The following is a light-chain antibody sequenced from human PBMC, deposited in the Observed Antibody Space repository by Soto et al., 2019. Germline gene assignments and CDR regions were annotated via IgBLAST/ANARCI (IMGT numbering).Light chain of an antibody. Sequence: QSALTQPASVSGSPGQSITISCTGTSSDVGTYNLVSWYQQHPGKAPKLMIYEGSKRPSGVSNRFSGSKSGNTASLTISGLQAEDEADYYCCSYAINRVFGGGTKLTVL. J-gene: IGLJ2*01. CDR3: CSYAINRV. V-gene: IGLV2-23*01. CDR2: EGS. CDR1: SSDVGTYNL.